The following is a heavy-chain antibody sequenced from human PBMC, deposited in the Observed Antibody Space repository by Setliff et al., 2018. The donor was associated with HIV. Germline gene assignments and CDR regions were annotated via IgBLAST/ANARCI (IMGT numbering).Heavy chain of an antibody. CDR2: IIPKSGET. Sequence: ASVKVSCKTSRRTFSEDAINWVRQAPGQGPEWMGWIIPKSGETSYAEKFRGRVTMTRDTSLSTAYMELSWLTSDDTAVYYCARVVDRDYDFWSAYEYWGQGTMVT. CDR1: RRTFSEDA. V-gene: IGHV1-2*02. CDR3: ARVVDRDYDFWSAYEY. D-gene: IGHD3-3*01. J-gene: IGHJ4*02.